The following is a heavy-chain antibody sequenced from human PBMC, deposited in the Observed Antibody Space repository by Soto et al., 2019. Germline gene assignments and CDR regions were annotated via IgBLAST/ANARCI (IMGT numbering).Heavy chain of an antibody. CDR2: ISTGNGNT. J-gene: IGHJ5*02. CDR3: ARGFPLWFDP. CDR1: GYTFTRSG. D-gene: IGHD3-3*01. Sequence: ASVKVSCKASGYTFTRSGISWVRQAPGQGLEWMGWISTGNGNTNYAQTFQGRVTITRDTSASTAYMELSSLRSEDTAVYYCARGFPLWFDPWGQGTLVTVSS. V-gene: IGHV1-18*01.